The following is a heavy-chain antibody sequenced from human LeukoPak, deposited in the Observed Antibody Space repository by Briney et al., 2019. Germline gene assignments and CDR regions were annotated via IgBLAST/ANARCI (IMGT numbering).Heavy chain of an antibody. J-gene: IGHJ4*02. Sequence: ASVKVSCKVSGYTLTYLSMHWVRQSPGKGLEWMGGFDSEDIETVYAQRVQGRVTMTEDTSTDTAYMELSSLTSEDTAVYYCATHSGSYFLYWGQGTLVTVSS. V-gene: IGHV1-24*01. CDR3: ATHSGSYFLY. CDR2: FDSEDIET. D-gene: IGHD1-26*01. CDR1: GYTLTYLS.